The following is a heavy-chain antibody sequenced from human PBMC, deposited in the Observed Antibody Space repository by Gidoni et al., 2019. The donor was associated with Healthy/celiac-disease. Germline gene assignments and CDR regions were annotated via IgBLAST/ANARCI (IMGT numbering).Heavy chain of an antibody. CDR3: AGDRVGYGMDV. CDR2: IIPILGTA. CDR1: GGTFSSYT. Sequence: QVQLVQSGAEVKKPGSSVKVSCKASGGTFSSYTISWGRQAPGQGLECMGRIIPILGTANDAQKFQGRDTITADKSTSTAYRELSSLRSEDTAVYYCAGDRVGYGMDVWGQGTTVTVSS. J-gene: IGHJ6*02. V-gene: IGHV1-69*08.